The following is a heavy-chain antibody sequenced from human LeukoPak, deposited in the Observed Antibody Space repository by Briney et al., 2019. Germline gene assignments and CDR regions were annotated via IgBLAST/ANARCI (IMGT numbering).Heavy chain of an antibody. Sequence: GASLTLSCKGSGVGFINHGIHWVRQAPGRGPEWLATIWHDGSNEEYGDSVKGRVTISRDNSKSTLYLRITSLRDEDTAVYFCARGRYSGYDYVLDSWGQGTLVTVSS. CDR2: IWHDGSNE. D-gene: IGHD5-12*01. CDR3: ARGRYSGYDYVLDS. CDR1: GVGFINHG. V-gene: IGHV3-33*01. J-gene: IGHJ5*01.